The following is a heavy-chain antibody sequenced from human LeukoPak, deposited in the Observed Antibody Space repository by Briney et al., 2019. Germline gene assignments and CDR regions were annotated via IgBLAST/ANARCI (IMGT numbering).Heavy chain of an antibody. V-gene: IGHV4-34*01. CDR3: ARGLRRYYYDSSGYSPHYYYGMDV. CDR1: GGSFSGYY. D-gene: IGHD3-22*01. CDR2: INHSGST. J-gene: IGHJ6*02. Sequence: DPSETLSLTCAVYGGSFSGYYWSWIRQPPGKGLEWIGEINHSGSTNYNPSLKSRVTISVDTSKNQFSLKLSSVTAADTAVYYCARGLRRYYYDSSGYSPHYYYGMDVWGQGTTVTVSS.